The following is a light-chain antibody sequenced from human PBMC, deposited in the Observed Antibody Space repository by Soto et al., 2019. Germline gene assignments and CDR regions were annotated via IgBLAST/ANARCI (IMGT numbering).Light chain of an antibody. J-gene: IGKJ4*01. V-gene: IGKV1-5*03. CDR1: QSISSW. CDR2: KAS. CDR3: QQYNSYPLT. Sequence: DIQMTQSPSTLSASVGDRVTITCRASQSISSWLAWYQQKPGKAPKLLIYKASSLESGLPSRFSGSVSGAESTLIISRLQPDDFATYYCQQYNSYPLTFGGGTKVELK.